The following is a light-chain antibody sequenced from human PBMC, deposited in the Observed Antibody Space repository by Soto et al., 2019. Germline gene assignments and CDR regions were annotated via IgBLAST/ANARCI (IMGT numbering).Light chain of an antibody. J-gene: IGKJ1*01. CDR1: QSLLHSNGNTY. Sequence: DIVMTQTPLSSPVTLGQPASISCRSSQSLLHSNGNTYLSWLQQRPGQSPRLLIHKISNRFFGVTDRFTGSGAGTDFTLKISRVQDEDVGIYYCLQTNECPWTFGQGTRVEIK. CDR2: KIS. CDR3: LQTNECPWT. V-gene: IGKV2-24*01.